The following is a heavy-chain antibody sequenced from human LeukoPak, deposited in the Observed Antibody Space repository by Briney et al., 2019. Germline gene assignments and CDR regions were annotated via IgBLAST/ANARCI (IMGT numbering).Heavy chain of an antibody. CDR3: AKGDPHSDFDY. CDR2: ISSSGITT. Sequence: GGSLRLSCAASGFTFSKYAMSWVRQTPGKGLECVSAISSSGITTYYADSVKGRFTISRDNSKNTLYLQMNSLRVEDTAVYYCAKGDPHSDFDYWGQGTLVTVSS. CDR1: GFTFSKYA. V-gene: IGHV3-23*01. J-gene: IGHJ4*02. D-gene: IGHD3-10*01.